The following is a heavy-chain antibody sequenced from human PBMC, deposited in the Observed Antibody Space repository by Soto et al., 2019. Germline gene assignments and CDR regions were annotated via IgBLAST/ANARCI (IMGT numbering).Heavy chain of an antibody. D-gene: IGHD6-19*01. Sequence: GGSLILSCAASGFTFRSSAMNGVRQAPGKGLEWVSYISSSSSTIYYADSVKGRFTISRDNAKNSLYLQMNSLRAEDTAVYYCARVYGIAVAGTLDYWGQGTLVTVSS. CDR1: GFTFRSSA. CDR2: ISSSSSTI. J-gene: IGHJ4*02. CDR3: ARVYGIAVAGTLDY. V-gene: IGHV3-48*01.